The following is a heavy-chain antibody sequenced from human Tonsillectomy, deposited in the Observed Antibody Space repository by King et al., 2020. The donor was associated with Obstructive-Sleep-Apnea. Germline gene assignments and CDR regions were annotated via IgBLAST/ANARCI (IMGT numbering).Heavy chain of an antibody. J-gene: IGHJ5*02. V-gene: IGHV2-5*02. CDR2: IYWDDDK. D-gene: IGHD2-21*01. CDR1: GFSLSTSGVG. Sequence: ITLKESGPTLVKPTQTLTLTCTFSGFSLSTSGVGVGWIRQPPGQALEWLALIYWDDDKRYSPSLKSRLTITKDTSKNQVVLTMTNMDPVDTATYYCAHSAPRLEPAYRGARYLDWFDPWGQGTLVTVSS. CDR3: AHSAPRLEPAYRGARYLDWFDP.